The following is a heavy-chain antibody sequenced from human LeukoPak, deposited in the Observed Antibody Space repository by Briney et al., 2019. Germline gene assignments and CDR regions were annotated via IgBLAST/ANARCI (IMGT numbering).Heavy chain of an antibody. CDR1: GGSISSSSYY. Sequence: SETLSLTCTVSGGSISSSSYYWGWIRQPPGTGLEWIGSIYYSGSTYYNPSLKSRVTISVHTSKNQFSLKLSSVTAADTAVYYCARHESLLLWFGETLNWFDPWGQGTLVTVSS. D-gene: IGHD3-10*01. CDR3: ARHESLLLWFGETLNWFDP. J-gene: IGHJ5*02. CDR2: IYYSGST. V-gene: IGHV4-39*01.